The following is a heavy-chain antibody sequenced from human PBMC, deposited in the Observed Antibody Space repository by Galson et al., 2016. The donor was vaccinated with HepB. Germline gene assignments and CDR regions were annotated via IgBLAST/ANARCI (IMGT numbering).Heavy chain of an antibody. Sequence: SLRLSCAASGFTFRDAWMIWVRQAPGRGLEWVSVINPTGDTTYYADSVKGRFTVSIDNSQNKPYLQMSSLGAEDTAIYYCAKGRLPSTYNFYYYLNVWRNGTTVTVSS. CDR3: AKGRLPSTYNFYYYLNV. D-gene: IGHD5-12*01. CDR1: GFTFRDAW. J-gene: IGHJ6*03. CDR2: INPTGDTT. V-gene: IGHV3-23*01.